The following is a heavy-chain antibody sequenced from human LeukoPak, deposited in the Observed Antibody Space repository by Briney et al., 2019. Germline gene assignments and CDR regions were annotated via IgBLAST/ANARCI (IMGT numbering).Heavy chain of an antibody. V-gene: IGHV1-2*02. CDR2: INPNSGGT. CDR3: ARLMVRGVIADY. Sequence: ASVKVSCKTSGYTFSDYYIHWIRQAPGQGLEWMGWINPNSGGTNYAQKFQGRVTMTRDTSISTAYMELSRLRSDDTAVYYCARLMVRGVIADYWGQGTLVTVSS. CDR1: GYTFSDYY. J-gene: IGHJ4*02. D-gene: IGHD3-10*01.